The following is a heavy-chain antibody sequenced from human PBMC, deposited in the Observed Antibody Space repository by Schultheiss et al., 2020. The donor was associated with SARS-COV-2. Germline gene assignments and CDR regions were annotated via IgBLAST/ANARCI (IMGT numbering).Heavy chain of an antibody. CDR3: ARDVSRAARVGYYYGMDV. CDR1: GFTFSSYG. D-gene: IGHD6-6*01. Sequence: GGSLRLSCAASGFTFSSYGMHWVRQAPGKGLEWVAVIWYDGSNKYYADSVKGRFTISRDNSKNTLCLQMNSLTAEDTAVYYCARDVSRAARVGYYYGMDVWGQGTTVTVSS. J-gene: IGHJ6*02. V-gene: IGHV3-33*01. CDR2: IWYDGSNK.